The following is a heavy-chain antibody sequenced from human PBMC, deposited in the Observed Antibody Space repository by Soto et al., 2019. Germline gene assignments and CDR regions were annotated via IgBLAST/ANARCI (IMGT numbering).Heavy chain of an antibody. CDR2: INAGNGNT. V-gene: IGHV1-3*05. CDR1: GYTFTSYA. D-gene: IGHD3-10*01. CDR3: PRDVGLGGGFDY. Sequence: QVQLVQSGAEEKKPGASVKVSCKASGYTFTSYAMHWVRQAPGQRLEWMGWINAGNGNTKYSQKFQGRVTITRDTSASTAYMELSSLRSEDTAVYYCPRDVGLGGGFDYWGQGTLVTVSS. J-gene: IGHJ4*02.